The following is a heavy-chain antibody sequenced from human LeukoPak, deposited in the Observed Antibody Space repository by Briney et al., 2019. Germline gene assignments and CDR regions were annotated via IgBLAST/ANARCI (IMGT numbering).Heavy chain of an antibody. D-gene: IGHD3-10*01. CDR2: IRSKAYGGTT. V-gene: IGHV3-49*04. CDR1: GFTFGDYA. J-gene: IGHJ6*03. Sequence: GGTLRLSCTASGFTFGDYAMSWVRQAPGKGLEWVGFIRSKAYGGTTEYAASVKGRFTISRDDSKSIAYLQMNTLKTEDTAVYCCSREAGFGAFYYYYMDVWGKGTTVTISS. CDR3: SREAGFGAFYYYYMDV.